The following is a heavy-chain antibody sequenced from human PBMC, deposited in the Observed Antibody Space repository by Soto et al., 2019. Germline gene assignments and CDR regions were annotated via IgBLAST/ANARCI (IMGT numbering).Heavy chain of an antibody. V-gene: IGHV3-74*01. J-gene: IGHJ4*02. Sequence: PGGSLRLSCAASGFTFSSYWMHWVRQAPGKGLVWVSRINSDGSSTSYADSVKGRFTISRDNAKNTLYLQMNSLRAEDTAVYYCARSPHQLRWLQFYYFDYWGQGTLVTVSS. D-gene: IGHD5-12*01. CDR3: ARSPHQLRWLQFYYFDY. CDR2: INSDGSST. CDR1: GFTFSSYW.